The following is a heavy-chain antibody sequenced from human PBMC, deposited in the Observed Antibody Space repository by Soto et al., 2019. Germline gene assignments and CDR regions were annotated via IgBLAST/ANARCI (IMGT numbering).Heavy chain of an antibody. D-gene: IGHD3-10*01. Sequence: SETLSLTCTVSDDSIGRSNYFWGWIRQPPGKGLEWIGNIFYSGNTHYNPSLKSRVTISLDTSNHHFSLELSSVTAADTAVYYCARRRPAGRPYYFDYWGQGTLVTVSS. CDR1: DDSIGRSNYF. J-gene: IGHJ4*02. CDR3: ARRRPAGRPYYFDY. V-gene: IGHV4-39*01. CDR2: IFYSGNT.